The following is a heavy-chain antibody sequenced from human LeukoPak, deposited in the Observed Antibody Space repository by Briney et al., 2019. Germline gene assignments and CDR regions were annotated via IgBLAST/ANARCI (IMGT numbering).Heavy chain of an antibody. CDR2: ISAYNGNT. J-gene: IGHJ4*02. V-gene: IGHV1-18*04. CDR3: ARGGEYCSSTSCYTKEDY. CDR1: GYTFTGYY. D-gene: IGHD2-2*02. Sequence: ASVKVSCKASGYTFTGYYMHWVRQAPGQGLEWMGWISAYNGNTNYAQKLQGRVAMTTDTSTSTAYMELRSLRSDNTAVYYCARGGEYCSSTSCYTKEDYWGQGTLVTVSS.